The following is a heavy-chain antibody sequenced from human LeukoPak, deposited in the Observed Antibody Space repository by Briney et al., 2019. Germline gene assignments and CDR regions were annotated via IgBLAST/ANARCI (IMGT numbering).Heavy chain of an antibody. D-gene: IGHD3-9*01. J-gene: IGHJ5*02. V-gene: IGHV4-39*01. CDR3: ARQEGIRYFDWSQNWFDP. CDR1: GGSTTSNTNY. Sequence: SETLPLTCTVSGGSTTSNTNYWGWIRQPPGKGLEWIGSIYYSGSTYYNPSLKSRVTISVDKSKNQFSLKLSSVTAADTAVYYCARQEGIRYFDWSQNWFDPWGQGTLVTVSS. CDR2: IYYSGST.